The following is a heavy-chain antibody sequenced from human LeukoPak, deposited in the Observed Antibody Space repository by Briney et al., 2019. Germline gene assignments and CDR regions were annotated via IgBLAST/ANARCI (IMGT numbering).Heavy chain of an antibody. Sequence: EASVKVSCKASGYTFTSYYMHWVRQAPGQGLEWMGIINPSGGSTSYAQKFQGRVTMTRDTSTSTVYMELSSLRSEDTAVVYCARNSSSWYYFDYWGQGTLVTVSS. D-gene: IGHD6-13*01. CDR1: GYTFTSYY. CDR3: ARNSSSWYYFDY. CDR2: INPSGGST. V-gene: IGHV1-46*01. J-gene: IGHJ4*02.